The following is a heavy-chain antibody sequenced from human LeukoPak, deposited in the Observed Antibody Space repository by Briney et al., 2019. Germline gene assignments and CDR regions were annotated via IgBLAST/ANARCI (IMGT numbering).Heavy chain of an antibody. CDR2: IKEDGSEK. Sequence: GGSLRLSCAASGFTFTSYWMSWVRQAPGKGLEWVANIKEDGSEKYYVDSVKGRFTISRDNAKNSLYPQMNSLRAEDTAVYYCANHGGGGYSYGYFDYWGQGTLVTVSS. D-gene: IGHD5-18*01. CDR1: GFTFTSYW. J-gene: IGHJ4*02. CDR3: ANHGGGGYSYGYFDY. V-gene: IGHV3-7*03.